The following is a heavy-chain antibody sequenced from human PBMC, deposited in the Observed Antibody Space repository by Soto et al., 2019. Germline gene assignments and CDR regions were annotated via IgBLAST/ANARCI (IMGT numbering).Heavy chain of an antibody. Sequence: GGSLRLSCAASGFTVSTNYMTWVRQAPGKGLEWVSVMFYGGSTYYAASVKGRFTISRDDSKNTLYLQMNSLRAEDTAVYYCTTLSITIFGVVLMDVWGQGTTVTVSS. CDR1: GFTVSTNY. J-gene: IGHJ6*02. CDR2: MFYGGST. V-gene: IGHV3-66*04. CDR3: TTLSITIFGVVLMDV. D-gene: IGHD3-3*01.